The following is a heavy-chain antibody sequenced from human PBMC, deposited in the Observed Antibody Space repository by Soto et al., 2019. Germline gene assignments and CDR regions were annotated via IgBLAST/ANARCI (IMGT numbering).Heavy chain of an antibody. CDR3: ILPSGGCGSGVCYAALLDD. D-gene: IGHD2-2*01. J-gene: IGHJ4*02. CDR1: GFAFSSCA. CDR2: ISGSGGST. Sequence: EVQLLESGGGLVQPGGSLRLSCAASGFAFSSCAMGWARQAPGMGPEWVSGISGSGGSTYYADSVKGRFTISRDNSKDTLNLQVTSLRAEDTAVYYCILPSGGCGSGVCYAALLDDWGQGALVTVSS. V-gene: IGHV3-23*01.